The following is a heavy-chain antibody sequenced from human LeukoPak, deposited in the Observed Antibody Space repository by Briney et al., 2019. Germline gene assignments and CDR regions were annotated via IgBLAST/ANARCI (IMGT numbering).Heavy chain of an antibody. Sequence: KPSETLSLTCTVSGGSISSYYWSWIRQPAGKGLEWIGRIYTSGSTNYNPSLKSRVTISVDTSKNQLSLKLSSVTAADTAVYYCARDYYYDSSGYSWFDPWGQGTLVTVSS. V-gene: IGHV4-4*07. D-gene: IGHD3-22*01. CDR3: ARDYYYDSSGYSWFDP. CDR2: IYTSGST. CDR1: GGSISSYY. J-gene: IGHJ5*02.